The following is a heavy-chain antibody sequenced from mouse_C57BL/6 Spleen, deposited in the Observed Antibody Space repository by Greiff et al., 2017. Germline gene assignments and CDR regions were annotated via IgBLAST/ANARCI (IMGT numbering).Heavy chain of an antibody. CDR3: ARYYSKGYYFDY. Sequence: QVQLQQPGAELVKPGASVKLSCKASGYTFTSYWMQWVKQRPGQGLEWIGEIDPSDSYTNYNQKFKGKATLTVDTSSSTAYMQLSSLTSEDSAVYYCARYYSKGYYFDYWGQGTTLTVSS. V-gene: IGHV1-50*01. J-gene: IGHJ2*01. D-gene: IGHD2-5*01. CDR1: GYTFTSYW. CDR2: IDPSDSYT.